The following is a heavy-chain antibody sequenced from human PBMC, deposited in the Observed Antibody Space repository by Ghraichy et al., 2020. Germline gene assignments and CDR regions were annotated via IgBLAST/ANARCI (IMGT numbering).Heavy chain of an antibody. J-gene: IGHJ4*02. V-gene: IGHV3-74*01. D-gene: IGHD6-6*01. Sequence: GWSLRLSCAASGFSFSDYWMHWVRQVPGKGLVWVSHIKGDGSYTNYADSVKDRFTISRDNAKNTLYLQMNIVRAEDSAVYYCTTSPKAEYNYWGQGTLVTVSS. CDR1: GFSFSDYW. CDR2: IKGDGSYT. CDR3: TTSPKAEYNY.